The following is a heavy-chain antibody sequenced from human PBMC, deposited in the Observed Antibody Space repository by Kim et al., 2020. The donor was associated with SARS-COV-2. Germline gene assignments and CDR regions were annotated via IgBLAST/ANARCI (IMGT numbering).Heavy chain of an antibody. V-gene: IGHV7-4-1*02. Sequence: ASVKVSCKASGYTFTSYAMNWVRQAPGQGLEWMGWINTNTGNPTYAQGFTGRFVFSLDTSVSTAYLQISSLKAEDTVVYYCARVGDSSGPVGDWFDPWGQGTLVTGSS. J-gene: IGHJ5*02. CDR1: GYTFTSYA. CDR2: INTNTGNP. D-gene: IGHD3-22*01. CDR3: ARVGDSSGPVGDWFDP.